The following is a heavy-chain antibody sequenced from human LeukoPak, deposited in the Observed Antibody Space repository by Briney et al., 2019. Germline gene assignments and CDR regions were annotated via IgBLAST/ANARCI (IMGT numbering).Heavy chain of an antibody. CDR3: ARCTLYDSSGTDAFDI. CDR2: IHYSGST. Sequence: PSETLSLTCTVSGGSISSYYWSWIRQPPGKGLEWIGYIHYSGSTNYNPSLKSRVTISVDTSKNQFSLKLSSVTAADTAVYYCARCTLYDSSGTDAFDIWGQGTMVTVSS. D-gene: IGHD3-22*01. CDR1: GGSISSYY. V-gene: IGHV4-59*12. J-gene: IGHJ3*02.